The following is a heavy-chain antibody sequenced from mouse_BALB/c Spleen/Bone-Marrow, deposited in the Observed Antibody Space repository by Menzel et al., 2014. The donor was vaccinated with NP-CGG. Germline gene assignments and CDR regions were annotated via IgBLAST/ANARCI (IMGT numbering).Heavy chain of an antibody. Sequence: QVQLQQPGAELVRPGTSVKISCKASGYTFTNYWLGWVKQRPGHGLEWIGDIYPGGGYTNYNEKFKGKATLTADKSSSIAYMQLSSLTSEDSAVYFCAREVRGDFAYWGQGTTLTVSS. V-gene: IGHV1-63*01. J-gene: IGHJ2*01. CDR3: AREVRGDFAY. D-gene: IGHD2-14*01. CDR1: GYTFTNYW. CDR2: IYPGGGYT.